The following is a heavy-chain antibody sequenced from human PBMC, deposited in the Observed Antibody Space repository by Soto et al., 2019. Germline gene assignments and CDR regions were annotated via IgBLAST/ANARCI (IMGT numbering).Heavy chain of an antibody. V-gene: IGHV1-69*13. CDR2: IIPIFGTA. CDR3: ARDRYYYDSSGSASWFDP. CDR1: GGTFSSYA. J-gene: IGHJ5*02. Sequence: GASVKVSCKASGGTFSSYAISWVRQAPGQGLEWMGGIIPIFGTANCAQKFQGRVTITADESTSTAYMELSSLRSEDTAVYYCARDRYYYDSSGSASWFDPWGQGTLVTVSS. D-gene: IGHD3-22*01.